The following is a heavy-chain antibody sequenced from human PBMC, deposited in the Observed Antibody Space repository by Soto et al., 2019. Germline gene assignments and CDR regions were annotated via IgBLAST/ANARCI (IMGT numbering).Heavy chain of an antibody. D-gene: IGHD2-15*01. CDR3: AGSSSLQWYYMDF. CDR2: IYYSGST. J-gene: IGHJ6*03. CDR1: GGSISSYY. V-gene: IGHV4-59*12. Sequence: SETLSLTCTVSGGSISSYYWSWIRQPPGKGLEWIGYIYYSGSTNYNPSLKSRVTISVDTSKNQFSLKLSSVTPEDTAVYYCAGSSSLQWYYMDFWDKGTTVTVSS.